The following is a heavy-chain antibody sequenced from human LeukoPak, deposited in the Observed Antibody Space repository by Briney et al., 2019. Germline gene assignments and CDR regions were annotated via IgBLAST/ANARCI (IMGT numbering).Heavy chain of an antibody. CDR2: IYYSGST. J-gene: IGHJ4*02. Sequence: PSETLSLTCTVSGGSISSSSYYWGWIRQPPGKGLEWIGSIYYSGSTYYNPSLKSRVTISVDTSKNQFSLKLSSVTAADTAVYYCARVNKQQLVRGFDYWGQGTLVTVSS. D-gene: IGHD6-13*01. CDR3: ARVNKQQLVRGFDY. CDR1: GGSISSSSYY. V-gene: IGHV4-39*07.